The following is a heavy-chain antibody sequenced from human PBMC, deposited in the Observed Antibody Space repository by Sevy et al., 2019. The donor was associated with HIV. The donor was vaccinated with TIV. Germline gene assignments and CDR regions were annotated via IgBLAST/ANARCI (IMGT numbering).Heavy chain of an antibody. J-gene: IGHJ4*02. D-gene: IGHD1-26*01. CDR3: ARGRAPDNGRYFFDS. CDR1: GYIFGIYD. CDR2: ITPYSGDK. Sequence: ASVKVSCKASGYIFGIYDISWVRQAPGQGLEWMGWITPYSGDKNYAQKLQGRVTMTTDTSTRTSYMELSSLTSDDAGVYYCARGRAPDNGRYFFDSWAQGTLVTVSS. V-gene: IGHV1-18*01.